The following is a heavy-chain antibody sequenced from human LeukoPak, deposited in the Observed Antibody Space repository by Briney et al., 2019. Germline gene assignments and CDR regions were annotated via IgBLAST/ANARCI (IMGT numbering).Heavy chain of an antibody. CDR1: GFTFSSYA. J-gene: IGHJ6*02. Sequence: GGSLRLSCAASGFTFSSYAMSWVRQAPGKGLEWVSAISGSGGSTYYADSVKGRFTISRDNSKNTLYLQMNSLRAEDTAVYYCAKGAILTGLYYYSMDVWGQGTTVTVSS. CDR2: ISGSGGST. V-gene: IGHV3-23*01. D-gene: IGHD3-9*01. CDR3: AKGAILTGLYYYSMDV.